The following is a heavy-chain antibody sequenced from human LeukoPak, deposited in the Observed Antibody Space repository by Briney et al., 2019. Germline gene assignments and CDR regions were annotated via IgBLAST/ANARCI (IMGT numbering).Heavy chain of an antibody. V-gene: IGHV1-2*02. Sequence: GASVEVSCKASGYTFTAYYMHWVRQAPGQGLEWMGWINPNSGGTKYTQKFQGRVTKTRDTSISTAYMELTRLRSDDTAVYYCARNLDYWGQGTLVTVSS. D-gene: IGHD1-14*01. CDR2: INPNSGGT. CDR1: GYTFTAYY. CDR3: ARNLDY. J-gene: IGHJ4*02.